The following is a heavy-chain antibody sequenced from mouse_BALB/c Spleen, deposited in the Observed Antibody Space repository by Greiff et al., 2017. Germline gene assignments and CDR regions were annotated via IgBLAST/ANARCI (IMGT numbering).Heavy chain of an antibody. V-gene: IGHV14-3*02. CDR3: ARGGNYDYAWFAY. D-gene: IGHD2-4*01. CDR2: IDPANGNT. CDR1: GFNIKDTY. J-gene: IGHJ3*01. Sequence: DVQLQESGAELVKPGASVKLSCTASGFNIKDTYMHWVKQRPEQGLEWIGRIDPANGNTKYDPKFQGKATITADTSSNTAYLQLSSLTSEDTAVYYCARGGNYDYAWFAYWGQGTLVTVSA.